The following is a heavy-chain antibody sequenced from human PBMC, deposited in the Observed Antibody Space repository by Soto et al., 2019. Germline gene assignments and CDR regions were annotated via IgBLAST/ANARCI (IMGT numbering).Heavy chain of an antibody. CDR1: GGSISSGGYY. J-gene: IGHJ6*02. CDR3: ARDPWFGARMDV. CDR2: IYYSGST. D-gene: IGHD3-10*01. V-gene: IGHV4-31*03. Sequence: SQTLSLTCTVSGGSISSGGYYWSWIRQHPGKGLEWIGYIYYSGSTYYNPSLKSRVTISVDTSKNQFSLKLSSVTAADTAVYYCARDPWFGARMDVWGQGTTVTVSS.